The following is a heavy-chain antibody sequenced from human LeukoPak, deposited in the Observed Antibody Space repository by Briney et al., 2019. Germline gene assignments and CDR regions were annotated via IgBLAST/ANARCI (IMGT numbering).Heavy chain of an antibody. D-gene: IGHD1-26*01. CDR2: ISAYNGNT. Sequence: ASGKVSCKASGHTFTSYGISWVRQAPGQRLEWMGWISAYNGNTNYAQKLQGRVTMTTDTSTSTAYMELRSLRSDDTAVYYCARVWVGAPPFYYWAQGTLVTVSS. CDR3: ARVWVGAPPFYY. J-gene: IGHJ4*02. CDR1: GHTFTSYG. V-gene: IGHV1-18*01.